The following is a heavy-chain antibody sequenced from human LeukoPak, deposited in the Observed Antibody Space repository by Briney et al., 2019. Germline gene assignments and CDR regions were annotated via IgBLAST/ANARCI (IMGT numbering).Heavy chain of an antibody. CDR1: GGSFSGYY. Sequence: SETLSLTCAVYGGSFSGYYWGWIRQPPGKGLEWIGEINHSGSTNYNPSLKSRVTISVDTSKNQFSLRLSSVTAADTAVYYCARWNFDYWGQGTLVTVSS. V-gene: IGHV4-34*01. CDR2: INHSGST. J-gene: IGHJ4*02. CDR3: ARWNFDY.